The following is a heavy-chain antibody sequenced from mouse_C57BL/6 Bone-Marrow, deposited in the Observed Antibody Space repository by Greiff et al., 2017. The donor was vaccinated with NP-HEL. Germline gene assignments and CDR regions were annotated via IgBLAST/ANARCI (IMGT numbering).Heavy chain of an antibody. Sequence: VKQSHGKSLEWIGDINPNNGGTSYNQKFKGKATLTVDKSSSTAYMELRSLTSEDSAVYYCARRLAYWGQGTLVTVSA. CDR3: ARRLAY. CDR2: INPNNGGT. J-gene: IGHJ3*01. V-gene: IGHV1-26*01.